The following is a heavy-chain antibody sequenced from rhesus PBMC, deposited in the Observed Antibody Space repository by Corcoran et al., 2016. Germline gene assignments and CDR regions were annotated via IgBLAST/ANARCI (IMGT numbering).Heavy chain of an antibody. CDR1: GYHFTDYY. J-gene: IGHJ4*01. V-gene: IGHV1-111*02. CDR3: ATMGQLAL. Sequence: EVQLVQSGAEVKKPGASVKISCKASGYHFTDYYLHWVLQAPGKGLEWMGRVDPEDGEAIHEQQFQDRVTITADTSTDTAYMERSSLRSEDTAVYYCATMGQLALWGQGVLVTVSS. D-gene: IGHD6-25*01. CDR2: VDPEDGEA.